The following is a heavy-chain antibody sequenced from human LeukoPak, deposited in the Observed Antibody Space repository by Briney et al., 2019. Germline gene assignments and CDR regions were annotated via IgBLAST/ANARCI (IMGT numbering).Heavy chain of an antibody. D-gene: IGHD6-19*01. CDR3: AREVAGSFDY. CDR2: IYYSGST. J-gene: IGHJ4*02. CDR1: GGSISSYY. Sequence: SETLSLTCTVSGGSISSYYWSWIRQPPGKGLEWIGYIYYSGSTNYNPSLKSRVTISVDTSKNQFSLKLSSVTAADTAVYYCAREVAGSFDYWGQGTLVTVSS. V-gene: IGHV4-59*01.